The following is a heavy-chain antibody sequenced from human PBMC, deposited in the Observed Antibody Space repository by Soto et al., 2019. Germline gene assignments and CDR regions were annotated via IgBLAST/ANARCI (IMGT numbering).Heavy chain of an antibody. CDR3: AKDRLDP. Sequence: QVQLVESGGGVVQPGRSLRLSCAASGFTFSSYGMHWFRQAPVKGLEWVAVISYDGSNKYYADSVKGRFTIARDNSKNTLYLQMNSLRAEDTAVYYCAKDRLDPWGQGTLVTVSS. CDR1: GFTFSSYG. CDR2: ISYDGSNK. J-gene: IGHJ5*02. V-gene: IGHV3-30*18.